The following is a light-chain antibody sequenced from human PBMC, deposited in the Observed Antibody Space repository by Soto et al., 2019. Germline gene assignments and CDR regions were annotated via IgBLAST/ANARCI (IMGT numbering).Light chain of an antibody. Sequence: EVVLTQSPATLSLSPGERATLSCRASQNVRTFLDWYQQKPGQAPRLLIYAASNRATGIPDRFSGSGSGTDFTLTISRLEPEDFAVYYCQQYGSSPRTFGQGTKVDIK. CDR1: QNVRTF. V-gene: IGKV3-20*01. J-gene: IGKJ1*01. CDR2: AAS. CDR3: QQYGSSPRT.